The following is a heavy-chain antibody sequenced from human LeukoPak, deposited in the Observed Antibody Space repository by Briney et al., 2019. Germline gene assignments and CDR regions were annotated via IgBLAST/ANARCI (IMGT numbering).Heavy chain of an antibody. Sequence: ASVTVSCKASGYTFTSYAMNWVRQAPGQGLEWMGWINTNTGNPTYAQGFTGRFVFSLDTSVSTAYLQISSLKAEDTAVYYCARDLFSPGFSWSGYQYYYYGMDVWGQGTTVTVSS. V-gene: IGHV7-4-1*02. CDR1: GYTFTSYA. CDR2: INTNTGNP. CDR3: ARDLFSPGFSWSGYQYYYYGMDV. J-gene: IGHJ6*02. D-gene: IGHD3-3*01.